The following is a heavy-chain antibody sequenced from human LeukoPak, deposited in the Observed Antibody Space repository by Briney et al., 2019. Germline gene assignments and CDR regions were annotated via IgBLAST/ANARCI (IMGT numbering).Heavy chain of an antibody. CDR1: GFSFSDYA. V-gene: IGHV3-30*18. D-gene: IGHD3-3*01. Sequence: PGRSLRLSCAASGFSFSDYAMHWVRQAPGKGLEWVAVILYDGSNKYYADSVKGRFTISRDNSKNTLYLEMNSLRAEDTAVYYCAKVGISNYDFWSGYYLPFDYWGQGTLVTVSS. J-gene: IGHJ4*02. CDR2: ILYDGSNK. CDR3: AKVGISNYDFWSGYYLPFDY.